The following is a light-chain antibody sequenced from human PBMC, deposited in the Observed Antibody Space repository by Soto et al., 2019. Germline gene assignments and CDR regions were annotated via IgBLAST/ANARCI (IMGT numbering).Light chain of an antibody. CDR3: QQRSNWPGT. CDR1: QSVSSY. Sequence: EIVLTQSPATLSLSPGERATLSCRASQSVSSYLAWYQQKPGQAPRLFIYDASARATGIPARFSGSGSGTDFTLTISSLEPEDFAVYYCQQRSNWPGTFGQGTKLEIK. CDR2: DAS. V-gene: IGKV3-11*01. J-gene: IGKJ2*01.